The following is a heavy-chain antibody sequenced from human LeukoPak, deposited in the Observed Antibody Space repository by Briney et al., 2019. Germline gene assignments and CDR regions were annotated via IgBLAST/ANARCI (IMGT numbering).Heavy chain of an antibody. CDR3: AKDGGYYFGY. V-gene: IGHV3-23*01. CDR2: ISPSGDIK. J-gene: IGHJ4*02. CDR1: GVIFSNYW. Sequence: GGSLRLSSAASGVIFSNYWMHWVRQAPGKGLEWVSGISPSGDIKYYVDSVKGRFTVSRDNSKNTVHLQINSLRDEDTAVYYYAKDGGYYFGYWGQGTLVTVSS. D-gene: IGHD3-10*01.